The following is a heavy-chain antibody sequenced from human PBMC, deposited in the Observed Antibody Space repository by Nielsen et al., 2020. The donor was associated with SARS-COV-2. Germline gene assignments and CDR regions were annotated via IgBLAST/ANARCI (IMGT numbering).Heavy chain of an antibody. V-gene: IGHV1-2*06. J-gene: IGHJ5*02. D-gene: IGHD4-17*01. CDR3: ARDYGENYGDYKDENWFDP. CDR1: GYTFTGHY. Sequence: ASVKVSCKASGYTFTGHYMHWMRQAPGQGLEWMGRINPNSGGTNYAQKFQGRVTMTRDTSISTAYMELSRLRSDDTAVYYCARDYGENYGDYKDENWFDPWGQGTLVTVSS. CDR2: INPNSGGT.